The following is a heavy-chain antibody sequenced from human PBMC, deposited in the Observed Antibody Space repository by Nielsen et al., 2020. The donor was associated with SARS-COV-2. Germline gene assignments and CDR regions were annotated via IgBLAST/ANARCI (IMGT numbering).Heavy chain of an antibody. V-gene: IGHV3-30*18. J-gene: IGHJ4*02. CDR3: AKNSGIGSGWYLDY. CDR1: GFTFSSYG. Sequence: GESLKISCAASGFTFSSYGMHWVRQAPGKGLEWVAVISYDGSNKYYADSVKGRFTISRDNSKNTLYLQMNSLRAEDTAVYYCAKNSGIGSGWYLDYWGQGTLVTVSS. D-gene: IGHD6-19*01. CDR2: ISYDGSNK.